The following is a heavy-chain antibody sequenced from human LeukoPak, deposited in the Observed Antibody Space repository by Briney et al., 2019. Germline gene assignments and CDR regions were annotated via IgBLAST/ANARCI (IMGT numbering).Heavy chain of an antibody. CDR2: INWNGGST. CDR3: VRDRGIASTGGYGMDV. J-gene: IGHJ6*02. Sequence: GGSLRLSCAASGFTFDDYGMSWVRQAPGKGLEWVSGINWNGGSTGYADSVKGRFTISRDNAKNSLYLQMNSLRAEDTALYYCVRDRGIASTGGYGMDVWGQGTTVTVSS. D-gene: IGHD6-13*01. V-gene: IGHV3-20*04. CDR1: GFTFDDYG.